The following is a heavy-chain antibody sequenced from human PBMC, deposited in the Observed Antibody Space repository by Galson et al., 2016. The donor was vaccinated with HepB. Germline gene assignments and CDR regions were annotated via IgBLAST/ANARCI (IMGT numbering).Heavy chain of an antibody. J-gene: IGHJ4*02. CDR2: ISYHGSVT. CDR3: TKEGDVDHQQSKYHFDY. V-gene: IGHV3-30*18. D-gene: IGHD2-2*01. Sequence: MHWVRQAPGKGLEWVAVISYHGSVTYYADSVKGRFTISRDNSKNTLDLQMDTLRVEDTAVYYCTKEGDVDHQQSKYHFDYWGQGTLVAVSS.